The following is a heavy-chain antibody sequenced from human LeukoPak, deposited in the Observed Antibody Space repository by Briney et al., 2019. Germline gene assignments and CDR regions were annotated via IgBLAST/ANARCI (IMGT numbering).Heavy chain of an antibody. D-gene: IGHD1-26*01. Sequence: GGSLRLSCVASGFTFSNYWLTWVRQAPGKGLECVANIKQDGSEKSYVDSVKGRFTISRDNAKNSVYLQMNNVRVEDTAVYYCARLRGSYFDSWGQGTLVTVAS. V-gene: IGHV3-7*01. J-gene: IGHJ4*02. CDR3: ARLRGSYFDS. CDR1: GFTFSNYW. CDR2: IKQDGSEK.